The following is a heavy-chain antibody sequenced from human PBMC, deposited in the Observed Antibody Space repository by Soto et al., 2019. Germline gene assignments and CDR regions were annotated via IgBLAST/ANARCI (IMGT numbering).Heavy chain of an antibody. CDR2: VWYDGGNK. V-gene: IGHV3-33*01. Sequence: GGSLRLSCAASGFTFSSYGMHGVRQAPGKGLEWVALVWYDGGNKYYADSVKGRFTISRDNSKNTLYLQMNSLRDEDTAVYYCVRAAGYSGNDYVYYYGMEVWGQGTTVTVSS. J-gene: IGHJ6*02. D-gene: IGHD5-12*01. CDR3: VRAAGYSGNDYVYYYGMEV. CDR1: GFTFSSYG.